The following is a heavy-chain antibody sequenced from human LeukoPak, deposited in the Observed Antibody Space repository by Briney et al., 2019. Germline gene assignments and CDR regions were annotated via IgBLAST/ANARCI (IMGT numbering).Heavy chain of an antibody. J-gene: IGHJ6*02. Sequence: PSETLSLTCTVSGGSISSYYWSWIRQPAGKGLEWIGRIYTSGSTNYNPSLKGRVTMSVDTSKNQFSLKLSSVTAADTAVYYCARALGQIAAAGSLEGFYGMDVWGQGTTVTVSS. D-gene: IGHD6-13*01. CDR1: GGSISSYY. CDR2: IYTSGST. V-gene: IGHV4-4*07. CDR3: ARALGQIAAAGSLEGFYGMDV.